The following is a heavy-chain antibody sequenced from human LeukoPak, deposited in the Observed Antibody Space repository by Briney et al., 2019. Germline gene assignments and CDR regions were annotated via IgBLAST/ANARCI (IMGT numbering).Heavy chain of an antibody. D-gene: IGHD6-19*01. J-gene: IGHJ3*02. CDR1: GFTFSTYS. CDR2: ISSSSSTI. CDR3: ARGMSSGRYAVDI. Sequence: PGGSLRLSCAASGFTFSTYSMNWVRQAPGKGLDWVSYISSSSSTINYADSVKGRFTISRDSAKNSLYLQMNSLRAEDTAVYYCARGMSSGRYAVDIWGQGTMVTVSS. V-gene: IGHV3-48*01.